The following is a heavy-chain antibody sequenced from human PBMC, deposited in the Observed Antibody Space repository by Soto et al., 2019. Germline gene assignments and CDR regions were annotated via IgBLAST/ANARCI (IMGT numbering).Heavy chain of an antibody. D-gene: IGHD2-21*01. J-gene: IGHJ4*02. CDR1: GFTFSDYY. V-gene: IGHV3-11*05. CDR3: ARVPSCGGECYSDY. Sequence: GGSLRLSCAASGFTFSDYYMSWIRQAPGKGLEWVSYISSSSSYTNYADSVKGRFTISRDNAKNSLYLQMNSLRAEDTAVYYCARVPSCGGECYSDYWGQGTLVTVSS. CDR2: ISSSSSYT.